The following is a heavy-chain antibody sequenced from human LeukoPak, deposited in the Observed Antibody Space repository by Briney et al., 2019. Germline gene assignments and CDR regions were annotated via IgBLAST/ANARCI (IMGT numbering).Heavy chain of an antibody. V-gene: IGHV1-2*02. CDR1: GYIFTDYY. D-gene: IGHD1-1*01. J-gene: IGHJ6*02. CDR3: ARSRTPFYYYGMHV. Sequence: ASVKVSCKASGYIFTDYYIHWIRQAPGQGLEWMGWIDPNSGGTHHAPNFQGRATVTRDTSSSTVYMDLSRLRSADTAIYYCARSRTPFYYYGMHVWGQGTTVTVSS. CDR2: IDPNSGGT.